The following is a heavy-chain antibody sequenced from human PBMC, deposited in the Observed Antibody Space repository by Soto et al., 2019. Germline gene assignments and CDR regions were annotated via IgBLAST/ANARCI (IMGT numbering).Heavy chain of an antibody. Sequence: PGGSLRLSCAASGFTFSYYYMSWIRQAPGKGLEWVSYISSSSSYTNYADSVKGRFTISRDNAKNSLYLQMNSLRAEDTAVYYCARDGGWIQLRYYFDYWGQGTLVTVSS. D-gene: IGHD5-18*01. V-gene: IGHV3-11*06. CDR1: GFTFSYYY. CDR3: ARDGGWIQLRYYFDY. J-gene: IGHJ4*02. CDR2: ISSSSSYT.